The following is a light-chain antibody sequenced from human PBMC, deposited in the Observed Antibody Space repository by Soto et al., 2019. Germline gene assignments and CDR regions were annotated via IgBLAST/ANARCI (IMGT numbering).Light chain of an antibody. Sequence: EIVMTQAPATRTVYPGERATLSCRASQSVSSNLAWFQQKPGQAPRRLIFGASTRATGSPARFSGSGSGTEFTLTITGLQSEDFAVYYGQQYNNWPLWTPCQGTKVDI. CDR3: QQYNNWPLWT. CDR1: QSVSSN. J-gene: IGKJ1*01. V-gene: IGKV3-15*01. CDR2: GAS.